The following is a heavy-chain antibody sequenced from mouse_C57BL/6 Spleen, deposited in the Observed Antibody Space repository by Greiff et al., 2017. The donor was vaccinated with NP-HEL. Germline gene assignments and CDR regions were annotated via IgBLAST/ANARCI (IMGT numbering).Heavy chain of an antibody. J-gene: IGHJ4*01. CDR2: IDPYSGGT. V-gene: IGHV1-72*01. Sequence: QVQLQQPGAELVKPGASVKLSCKASGYTFTSYWMHWVKQRPGRGLEWIGRIDPYSGGTKYNEKFKGKATLTVDKPSSTAYMQLSSRTSEDSAVEYCARSGSDYYGSSYGVDYWGQGTSVPVSS. D-gene: IGHD1-1*01. CDR1: GYTFTSYW. CDR3: ARSGSDYYGSSYGVDY.